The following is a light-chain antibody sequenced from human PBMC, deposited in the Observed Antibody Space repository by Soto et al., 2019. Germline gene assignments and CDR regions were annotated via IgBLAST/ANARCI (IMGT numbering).Light chain of an antibody. CDR3: LLSYSGGYWV. V-gene: IGLV7-46*01. CDR1: TGAVTSGHY. Sequence: QAVVTQEPSLTVSPGGKVTLTCGSSTGAVTSGHYPYWFQQKPGQAPRTLIYDTSNKHSWTPARFSGSLLGGKAALTLSGAQPEDEAEYYCLLSYSGGYWVFGGGTKLTVL. J-gene: IGLJ3*02. CDR2: DTS.